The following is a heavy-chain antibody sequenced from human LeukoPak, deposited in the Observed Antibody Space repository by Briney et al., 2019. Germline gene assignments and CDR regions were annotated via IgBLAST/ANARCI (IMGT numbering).Heavy chain of an antibody. V-gene: IGHV4-30-2*01. D-gene: IGHD3-22*01. CDR3: ARAPTSGYPYYYYGMDV. J-gene: IGHJ6*02. CDR2: IYHSGST. CDR1: GGSISSGGYS. Sequence: SQTLSLTCAVSGGSISSGGYSWSWIRQPPGKGLEWIGYIYHSGSTYYNPSLKSRVTISVDGSKNQFSLKLSSVTAADTAVYYCARAPTSGYPYYYYGMDVWGQGTTVTVSS.